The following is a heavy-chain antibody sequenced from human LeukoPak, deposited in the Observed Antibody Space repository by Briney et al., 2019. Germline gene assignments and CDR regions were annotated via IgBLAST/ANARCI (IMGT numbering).Heavy chain of an antibody. CDR2: ISSSSSSI. J-gene: IGHJ4*02. V-gene: IGHV3-48*01. D-gene: IGHD6-6*01. CDR3: ATESSRSSAF. CDR1: GFAFSSYS. Sequence: QPGGSLRLSCAASGFAFSSYSMKWVRQAPGKGLEWVSQISSSSSSISYADSVKGRFTISRDNGKNSLYLQVNSLRAEDTAVYYCATESSRSSAFWGQGTLVTVSS.